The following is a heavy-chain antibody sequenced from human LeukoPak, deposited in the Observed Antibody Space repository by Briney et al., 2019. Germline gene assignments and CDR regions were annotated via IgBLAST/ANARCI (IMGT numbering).Heavy chain of an antibody. Sequence: SETLSLTCTVSGYSISSGYYWGWIRQPPGKGLEWIGSIYHSGSTYYNPSLKSRVTISVDTSKNQFSLKLSSVTAADTAVYYCARVFSIAVAATLDYWGQGTLVTVSS. CDR1: GYSISSGYY. D-gene: IGHD6-19*01. CDR3: ARVFSIAVAATLDY. CDR2: IYHSGST. J-gene: IGHJ4*02. V-gene: IGHV4-38-2*02.